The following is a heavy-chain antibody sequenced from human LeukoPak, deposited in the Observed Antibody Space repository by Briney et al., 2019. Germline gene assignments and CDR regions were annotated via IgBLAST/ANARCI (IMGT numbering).Heavy chain of an antibody. V-gene: IGHV4-59*01. CDR3: ARDVREGYYDSSGYYTDY. J-gene: IGHJ4*02. CDR1: GGSISSYY. D-gene: IGHD3-22*01. Sequence: PSETLSLTCTVSGGSISSYYWSWIRQPPGKGLEWIGYIYYSGSTNYNPSLKSRVTISVDTSKSQFSLKLSSVTAADTAVYYCARDVREGYYDSSGYYTDYWGQGTLVTVSS. CDR2: IYYSGST.